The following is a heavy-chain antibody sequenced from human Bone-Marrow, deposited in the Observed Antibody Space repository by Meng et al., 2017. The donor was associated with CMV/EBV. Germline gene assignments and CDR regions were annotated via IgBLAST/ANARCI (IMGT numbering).Heavy chain of an antibody. Sequence: GESLKISCAASGFTFSSYAMSWVRQAPGKGLEWVANIKQEGSEKYYVDSVKGRFTISRDHAKNSLYLQMNSLRAEDTAVYYCARQSSSWYPYFDYWGQGTRVTVSS. V-gene: IGHV3-7*01. D-gene: IGHD6-13*01. CDR1: GFTFSSYA. J-gene: IGHJ4*02. CDR3: ARQSSSWYPYFDY. CDR2: IKQEGSEK.